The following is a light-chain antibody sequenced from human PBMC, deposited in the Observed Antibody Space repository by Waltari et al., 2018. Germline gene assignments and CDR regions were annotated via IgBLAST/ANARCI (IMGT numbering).Light chain of an antibody. CDR2: GAS. Sequence: EIVLTQSPGTLSLSPGERATLPCRASQRVSSSYLAWYQQKPGQAPRVLIHGASNRATGIPDRFSGSGSGTDFTLTISRLEPEDFAVYYCQQYGSSPWTFGQGTKVEIK. V-gene: IGKV3-20*01. CDR1: QRVSSSY. CDR3: QQYGSSPWT. J-gene: IGKJ1*01.